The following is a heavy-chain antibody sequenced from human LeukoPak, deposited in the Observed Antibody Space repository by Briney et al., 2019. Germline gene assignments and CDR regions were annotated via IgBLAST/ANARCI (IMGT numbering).Heavy chain of an antibody. J-gene: IGHJ3*02. CDR3: ARHRRGYSYVSDAFDI. V-gene: IGHV4-59*08. CDR2: IYYSGST. Sequence: SETLSLTCTVSGGSISSYYWSWIRQPPGKGLEWLGYIYYSGSTNYNPSLKSRVTISVDTSKNQFSLKLSSVTAADTAVYYCARHRRGYSYVSDAFDIWGQGTMVTVSS. CDR1: GGSISSYY. D-gene: IGHD5-18*01.